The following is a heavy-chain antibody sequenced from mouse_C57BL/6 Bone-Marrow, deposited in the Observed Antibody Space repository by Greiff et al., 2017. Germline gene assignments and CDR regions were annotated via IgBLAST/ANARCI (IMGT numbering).Heavy chain of an antibody. D-gene: IGHD2-12*01. CDR3: SIKYNYDGGGYFDY. CDR1: GYTFTSYW. J-gene: IGHJ2*01. Sequence: QVQLQQSGAELVKPGASVKVSCKASGYTFTSYWMHWVKQRPGQGLEWLGRIYPSDSDTNYNQKFKGKATLTVDNSSSTAYMQHSSLTSEDSAVYYCSIKYNYDGGGYFDYWGKGTTLTVSS. CDR2: IYPSDSDT. V-gene: IGHV1-74*01.